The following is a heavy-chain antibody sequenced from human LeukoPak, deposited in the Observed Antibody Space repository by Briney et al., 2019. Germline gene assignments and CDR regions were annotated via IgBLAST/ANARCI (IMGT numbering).Heavy chain of an antibody. CDR2: IGGRDDRT. Sequence: PGGSLRLSCAASGFTFAGHTMTWLRQAPGKGLEWVSIIGGRDDRTYYADSVEGRFTISRDNSKNILYLQMSSLRAEDTAVCYCAKDPNPFYDFWSGYKWGQGTLVTVSS. V-gene: IGHV3-23*01. J-gene: IGHJ4*02. CDR1: GFTFAGHT. D-gene: IGHD3-3*01. CDR3: AKDPNPFYDFWSGYK.